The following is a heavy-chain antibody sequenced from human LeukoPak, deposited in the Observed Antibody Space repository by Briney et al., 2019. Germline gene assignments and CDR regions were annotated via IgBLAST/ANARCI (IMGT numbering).Heavy chain of an antibody. CDR1: GYTFTGYY. D-gene: IGHD2-2*01. Sequence: ASVKVSCKASGYTFTGYYMHWVRQAPGQGLEWIGWINPNSGGTNYAQKFQGRVTMTRDTSISTAYMELSRLRSDDTAVYYCARDRYCSSTSCSLPDYWGQGTLVTVSS. V-gene: IGHV1-2*02. J-gene: IGHJ4*02. CDR2: INPNSGGT. CDR3: ARDRYCSSTSCSLPDY.